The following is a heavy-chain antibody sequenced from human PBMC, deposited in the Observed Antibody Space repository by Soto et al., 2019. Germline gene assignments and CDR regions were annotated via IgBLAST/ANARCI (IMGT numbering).Heavy chain of an antibody. Sequence: GGSLRLSCAASGFTFSNAWMSWVHKAPGKGLEWVDRTNSKTDGGTTDYAAHVKGRFTISRDDSKNTLYLQMNNVKTGDAVVYDCTTYRKLELPNYSCDMDVWGQGTTVTVSS. CDR1: GFTFSNAW. D-gene: IGHD1-7*01. CDR2: TNSKTDGGTT. J-gene: IGHJ6*02. V-gene: IGHV3-15*01. CDR3: TTYRKLELPNYSCDMDV.